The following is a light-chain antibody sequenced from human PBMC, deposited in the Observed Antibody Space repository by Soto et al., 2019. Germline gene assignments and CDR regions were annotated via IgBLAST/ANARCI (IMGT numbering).Light chain of an antibody. CDR1: SGSSANNF. J-gene: IGLJ2*01. Sequence: NFMLTQPHSVSESPGKTVSISCTRSSGSSANNFVQWYQQRPGSAPTIVIYEDDQRPSGVPDRFSGSIDSSSNSASLTISGLKTDDEADYYCQSHVVNNQVIFGGGTQLTVL. V-gene: IGLV6-57*04. CDR2: EDD. CDR3: QSHVVNNQVI.